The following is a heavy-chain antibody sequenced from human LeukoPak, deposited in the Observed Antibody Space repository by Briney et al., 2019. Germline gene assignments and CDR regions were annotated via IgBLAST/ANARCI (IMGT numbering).Heavy chain of an antibody. V-gene: IGHV4-30-4*01. D-gene: IGHD6-13*01. Sequence: SETLSLTCTVSGGSISSGDYYWSWIRQPPGKGLEWIGYIYYSGSTYYNPSLKSRVTISVDTSKNQFSLKLSSVTAADTAVYYCACREIAAAGTGPFDYWGQGTRVTVSS. J-gene: IGHJ4*02. CDR3: ACREIAAAGTGPFDY. CDR2: IYYSGST. CDR1: GGSISSGDYY.